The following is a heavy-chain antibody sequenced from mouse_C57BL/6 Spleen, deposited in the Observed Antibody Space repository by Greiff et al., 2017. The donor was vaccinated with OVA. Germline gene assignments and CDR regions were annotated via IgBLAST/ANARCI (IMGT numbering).Heavy chain of an antibody. Sequence: VQLQQSGAELVKPGASVKMSCKASGYTFTTYPIEWMKQNHGKSLEWIGNFHPYNDDTKYNEKFKGKATFTVEKSSSTVYLELSRLTSDDSAVYYCARGGYYYGSNWYFDFWGTGTTVTVSS. J-gene: IGHJ1*03. D-gene: IGHD1-1*01. CDR1: GYTFTTYP. V-gene: IGHV1-47*01. CDR2: FHPYNDDT. CDR3: ARGGYYYGSNWYFDF.